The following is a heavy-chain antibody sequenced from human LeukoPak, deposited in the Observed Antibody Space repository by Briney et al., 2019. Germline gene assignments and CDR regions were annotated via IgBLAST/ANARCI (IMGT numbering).Heavy chain of an antibody. CDR1: GGTFSSYA. D-gene: IGHD3-10*01. J-gene: IGHJ4*02. CDR2: IIPIFGTA. CDR3: ATLGDTYYYARY. Sequence: SVKVSCKASGGTFSSYAISWVRQAPGQGLEWMGGIIPIFGTANYAQKFQGRVTITTDESTSTAYMELSSLRSEDTAVYYCATLGDTYYYARYWGQGTLVTVSS. V-gene: IGHV1-69*05.